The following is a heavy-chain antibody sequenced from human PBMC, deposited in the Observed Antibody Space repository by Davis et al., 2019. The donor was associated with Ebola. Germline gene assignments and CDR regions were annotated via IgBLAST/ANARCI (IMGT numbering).Heavy chain of an antibody. CDR2: INHSGSS. Sequence: MPSETLSLTCAVYGGSFKSYYWNWIRQPPGKGLEWIGEINHSGSSKYNPSLKSRITMSADTSKNQVSLKLSSVTAADTAVYYCVRSVTMIRGVISWFDPWGQGTLVAVSS. D-gene: IGHD3-10*01. J-gene: IGHJ5*01. CDR3: VRSVTMIRGVISWFDP. V-gene: IGHV4-34*01. CDR1: GGSFKSYY.